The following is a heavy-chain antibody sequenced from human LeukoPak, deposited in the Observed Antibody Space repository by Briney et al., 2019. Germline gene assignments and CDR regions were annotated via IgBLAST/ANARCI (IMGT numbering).Heavy chain of an antibody. D-gene: IGHD3-3*02. J-gene: IGHJ4*02. CDR3: AKGHFAPPYYFDY. CDR1: GFTFSDYY. Sequence: PGGSLRLSCAASGFTFSDYYMSWIRQAPGKGLEWVSYISSSGSSIYYADSVKGRFTISRDNAKNSLYLQMNSQRAEDTAVYYCAKGHFAPPYYFDYWGQGTLVTVSS. CDR2: ISSSGSSI. V-gene: IGHV3-11*01.